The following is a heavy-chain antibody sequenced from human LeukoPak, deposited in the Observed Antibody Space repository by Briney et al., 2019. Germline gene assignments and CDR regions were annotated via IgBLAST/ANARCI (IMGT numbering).Heavy chain of an antibody. Sequence: PGGSLRLSCAASGFTFSSYWMHWVRQAPGKGLVWVSRINSDGSSTSYADSVKGRFTISRDNAKNTLYLQMNSLRAEDTAVYYCAGDKAPVTYYYGSGSYYSVEEGSNWFDPWGQGTLVTVSS. V-gene: IGHV3-74*01. D-gene: IGHD3-10*01. CDR1: GFTFSSYW. CDR3: AGDKAPVTYYYGSGSYYSVEEGSNWFDP. J-gene: IGHJ5*02. CDR2: INSDGSST.